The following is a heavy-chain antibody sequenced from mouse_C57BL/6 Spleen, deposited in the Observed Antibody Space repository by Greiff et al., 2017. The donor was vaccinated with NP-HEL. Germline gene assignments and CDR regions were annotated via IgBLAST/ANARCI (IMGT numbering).Heavy chain of an antibody. D-gene: IGHD1-1*01. V-gene: IGHV1-4*01. CDR2: INPSSGYI. J-gene: IGHJ2*01. CDR3: AREGESRGYFDY. CDR1: GYTFTSYT. Sequence: QVQLQQSGAELARPGASVKMSCKASGYTFTSYTMHWVKQRPGQGLDWIGYINPSSGYIKYNLKFKDKATLTADKSSSTAYMKLSRLTSEESAVYYSAREGESRGYFDYWGQGTTLTASS.